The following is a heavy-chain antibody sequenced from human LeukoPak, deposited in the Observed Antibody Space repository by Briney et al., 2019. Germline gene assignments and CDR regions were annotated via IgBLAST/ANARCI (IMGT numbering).Heavy chain of an antibody. CDR1: GFTFSNAW. Sequence: GSLRLSCAASGFTFSNAWMSWVRQAPGKGLEWIGEINHSGSTNYNPSLKSRVTISVDTSKNQFSLKLSSVTAADTAVYYCARYSYGYDALDYWGQGTLVTVSS. J-gene: IGHJ4*02. CDR3: ARYSYGYDALDY. V-gene: IGHV4-34*01. CDR2: INHSGST. D-gene: IGHD5-18*01.